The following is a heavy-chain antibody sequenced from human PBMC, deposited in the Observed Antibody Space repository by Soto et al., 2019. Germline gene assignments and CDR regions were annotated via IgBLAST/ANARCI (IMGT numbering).Heavy chain of an antibody. CDR1: GFTFSSYA. CDR3: GKRPSPDFWSGYPFDY. J-gene: IGHJ4*02. D-gene: IGHD3-3*01. V-gene: IGHV3-23*01. Sequence: EVQLLESGGGLVQPGGSLRLSCAASGFTFSSYAMSWVRQAPGKGLEWVSAISGSGGSTYYADSVKGRFTISRDNSKNTLYLQMNSLRAEDTAVYYCGKRPSPDFWSGYPFDYWGQGTLVTVSS. CDR2: ISGSGGST.